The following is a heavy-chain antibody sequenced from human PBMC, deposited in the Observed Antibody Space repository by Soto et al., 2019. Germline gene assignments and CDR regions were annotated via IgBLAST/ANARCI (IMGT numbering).Heavy chain of an antibody. CDR1: GGTFSSYA. V-gene: IGHV1-69*12. J-gene: IGHJ3*02. D-gene: IGHD5-12*01. CDR2: VIPIFGTA. CDR3: ARVEGGYSGYDSGDAFDI. Sequence: QVQLVQSGAEVKKPGSSVKVSCKASGGTFSSYAISWVRQAPGQGLEWVGGVIPIFGTANYAQKFQGRVTITADESTSTAYMELSSLRSEDTAVYYCARVEGGYSGYDSGDAFDIWGQGTMVTVSS.